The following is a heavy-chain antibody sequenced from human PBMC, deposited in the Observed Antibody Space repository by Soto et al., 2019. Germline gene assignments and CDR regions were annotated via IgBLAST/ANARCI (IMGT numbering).Heavy chain of an antibody. CDR1: GFTFSSYW. V-gene: IGHV3-74*01. J-gene: IGHJ4*02. Sequence: EVQLVESGGGLVQPGESLTLSCAASGFTFSSYWMHWVRQAPGKGLVWVSRIKSDGSGTYYADSVEGRLTISRDNAKNTRYLQMNSLRVEDTAVYFCARGDGDRYDGHGYLGRHWGQGTLVTVSS. CDR2: IKSDGSGT. CDR3: ARGDGDRYDGHGYLGRH. D-gene: IGHD5-18*01.